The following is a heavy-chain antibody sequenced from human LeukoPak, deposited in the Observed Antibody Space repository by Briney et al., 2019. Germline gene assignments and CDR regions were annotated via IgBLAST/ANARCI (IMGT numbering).Heavy chain of an antibody. D-gene: IGHD2-15*01. CDR1: GYTFTNYG. J-gene: IGHJ5*02. Sequence: ASVKLSCKASGYTFTNYGTTWVRQAPGQGLEWMGWISAYNGNTNYAQKLQGRVTMTIDKTTSTAYMELRSLRSDDTAVYYCARGGANCSGGRCPLNWFDPWGQGTPVTVSS. V-gene: IGHV1-18*01. CDR2: ISAYNGNT. CDR3: ARGGANCSGGRCPLNWFDP.